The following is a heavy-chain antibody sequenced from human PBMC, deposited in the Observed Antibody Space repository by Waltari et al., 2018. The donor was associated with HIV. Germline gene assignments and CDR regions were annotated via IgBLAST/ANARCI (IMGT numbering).Heavy chain of an antibody. D-gene: IGHD3-22*01. CDR2: IYHSGSA. Sequence: QVQLQESGPGLVKPSETLSLTCTVSGYSISSGYYWGWIRQPPGKGLEWIGSIYHSGSAYYKSSLKSRVTISVDTSKNQFSLKLSSATAADTAVYYCARDRYDSSGYLATYNNYYGVDVWGQGTTVTVSS. J-gene: IGHJ6*02. CDR3: ARDRYDSSGYLATYNNYYGVDV. V-gene: IGHV4-38-2*02. CDR1: GYSISSGYY.